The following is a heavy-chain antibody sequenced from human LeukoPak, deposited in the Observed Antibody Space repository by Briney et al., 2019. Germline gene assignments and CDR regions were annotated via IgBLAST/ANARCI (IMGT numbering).Heavy chain of an antibody. J-gene: IGHJ4*02. CDR2: IIPSLDTA. CDR3: ARDLGKYTYGYYDY. V-gene: IGHV1-69*08. Sequence: SVKVSCKASGDTFSDYSISWVRQAPGQGLEWMGRIIPSLDTANYAQKLRGRVTITADKSTTTAFMELSSLRSEDTAIYYCARDLGKYTYGYYDYWGQGTLVTVSS. CDR1: GDTFSDYS. D-gene: IGHD5-18*01.